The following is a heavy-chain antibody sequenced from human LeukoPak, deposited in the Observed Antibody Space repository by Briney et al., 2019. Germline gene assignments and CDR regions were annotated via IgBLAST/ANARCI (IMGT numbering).Heavy chain of an antibody. CDR3: AREWGRIAVAGGPGY. J-gene: IGHJ4*02. D-gene: IGHD6-19*01. CDR1: GFIFSNYG. CDR2: IWYDRRTK. Sequence: GGSLRLSCEVSGFIFSNYGMHWVRQAPGKGLEWVALIWYDRRTKFHADSVKGRFTISRDNSANTLYLQMSSLRVEDTAVYYCAREWGRIAVAGGPGYWGQGALVTVSS. V-gene: IGHV3-33*01.